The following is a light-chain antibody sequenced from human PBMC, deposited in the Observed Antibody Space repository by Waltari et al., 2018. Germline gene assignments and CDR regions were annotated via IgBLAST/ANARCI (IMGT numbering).Light chain of an antibody. CDR1: SSNIGSNY. Sequence: QSMLTQPPSASGTPGQRVTISCSGSSSNIGSNYVNWYQQLPGTAPKLLIYGNNQRPSGVPARFSGSKSDTSASLAISGLQSEDEAEYHCAAWDDSLNGVIFGGGTKLTVL. CDR3: AAWDDSLNGVI. CDR2: GNN. V-gene: IGLV1-44*01. J-gene: IGLJ2*01.